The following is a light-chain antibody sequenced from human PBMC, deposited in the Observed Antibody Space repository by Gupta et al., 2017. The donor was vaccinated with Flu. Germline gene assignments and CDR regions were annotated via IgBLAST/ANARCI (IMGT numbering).Light chain of an antibody. Sequence: GTLSLSPGERVTLSCRASQSVSNNYLAWYQQKLGQPPRLLIYGASNRATGIPDRFSGSGSGTDFTLTISRLEPEDFVVYYCQQFGSSPYTFGQGSKLGIK. CDR3: QQFGSSPYT. V-gene: IGKV3-20*01. CDR1: QSVSNNY. J-gene: IGKJ2*01. CDR2: GAS.